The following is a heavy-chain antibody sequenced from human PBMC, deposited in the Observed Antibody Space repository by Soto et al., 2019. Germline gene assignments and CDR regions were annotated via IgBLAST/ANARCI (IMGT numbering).Heavy chain of an antibody. CDR3: ARAGWSAYHSAAFFDF. J-gene: IGHJ4*02. CDR2: MSYSGSS. V-gene: IGHV4-59*01. D-gene: IGHD3-3*01. CDR1: GGPIGRYY. Sequence: SETLSLTCTVSGGPIGRYYWSWIRQPPGKGLAWIGYMSYSGSSNYNPSLKSRFTISVDTSRNQFSLKLSSVNAADTAVYYCARAGWSAYHSAAFFDFWGQGALVTVSS.